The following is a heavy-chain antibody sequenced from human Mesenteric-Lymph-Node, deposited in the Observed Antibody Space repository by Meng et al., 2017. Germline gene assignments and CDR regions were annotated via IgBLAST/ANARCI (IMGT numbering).Heavy chain of an antibody. CDR3: ARGRDCRSTSCYLSYYFDY. V-gene: IGHV3-11*04. Sequence: PALSLKTSCAASGFTFSDYYMTWIRQAPGKGLEWVSHISSSGSTIYYADSVQGRFTISRDNAKNSLYLQMSSLRAEDTAVYYCARGRDCRSTSCYLSYYFDYWGQGTLVTVSS. CDR1: GFTFSDYY. D-gene: IGHD2-2*01. CDR2: ISSSGSTI. J-gene: IGHJ4*02.